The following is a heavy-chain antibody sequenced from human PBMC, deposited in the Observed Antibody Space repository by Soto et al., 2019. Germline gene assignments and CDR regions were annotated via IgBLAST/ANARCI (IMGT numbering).Heavy chain of an antibody. D-gene: IGHD3-16*01. J-gene: IGHJ6*02. CDR2: ICSDGRRG. CDR1: RLTFSFYD. Sequence: QVQLVESGGGVVQPGTSLRLSCAASRLTFSFYDMHWVRQAPGKGLEWVALICSDGRRGFYADSVKGRFTISRDNSKNTLYLQMTGLRAGDTAVYYCAGEPKGGAYDMDVWGQGTTVTVSS. CDR3: AGEPKGGAYDMDV. V-gene: IGHV3-33*01.